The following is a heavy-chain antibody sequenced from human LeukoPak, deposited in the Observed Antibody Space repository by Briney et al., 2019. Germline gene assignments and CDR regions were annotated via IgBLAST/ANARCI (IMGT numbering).Heavy chain of an antibody. D-gene: IGHD3-10*01. CDR3: ARDRRLYYYGSGIKTT. CDR1: GFTFSSYS. CDR2: ISSSNSYI. J-gene: IGHJ4*02. Sequence: GGSLRLSCAASGFTFSSYSMNWVRQAPGKGLEWVSSISSSNSYIYYADSVKGRFTISRDNAKNSLYLQMNSLRAEDTAVYYCARDRRLYYYGSGIKTTWGQGTLVTVSS. V-gene: IGHV3-21*01.